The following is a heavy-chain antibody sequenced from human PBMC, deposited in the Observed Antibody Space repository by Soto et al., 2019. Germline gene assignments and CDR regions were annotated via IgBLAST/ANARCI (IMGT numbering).Heavy chain of an antibody. J-gene: IGHJ6*02. D-gene: IGHD1-7*01. CDR1: VCTFSSYA. CDR2: IIPIFGTA. V-gene: IGHV1-69*13. CDR3: AGYRGAGLNYVFGVYYYGMDF. Sequence: APVKLSSKASVCTFSSYAISSGRLAPEQGLEWMRGIIPIFGTANYAQKVQGRDTITADESTNTAYMELSSLRSEDTAVYYCAGYRGAGLNYVFGVYYYGMDFRGQGTTVTVSS.